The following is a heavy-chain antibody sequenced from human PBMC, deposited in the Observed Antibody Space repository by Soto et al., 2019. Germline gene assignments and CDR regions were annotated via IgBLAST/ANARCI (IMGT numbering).Heavy chain of an antibody. CDR3: ARAGRLWFGELLLYFDY. V-gene: IGHV1-18*01. J-gene: IGHJ4*02. Sequence: ASVKVSCKASGYTFTNFGISWVRQAPGQGLEWMGWISAYNGNTNYAQKFQGRVTMTRDTSTSTAYMELSRLRSDDTAVYYCARAGRLWFGELLLYFDYWGQGNLVTVSS. D-gene: IGHD3-10*01. CDR2: ISAYNGNT. CDR1: GYTFTNFG.